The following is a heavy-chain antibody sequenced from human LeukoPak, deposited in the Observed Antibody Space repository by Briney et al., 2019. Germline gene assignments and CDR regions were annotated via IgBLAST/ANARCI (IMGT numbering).Heavy chain of an antibody. CDR1: GGTFSSYA. CDR3: AGGDYYDSSGYYFLDY. D-gene: IGHD3-22*01. Sequence: SVKVSCKASGGTFSSYAISWVRQAPGQGLEWMGGIIPIFGTANYAQKFQGRVTITADESTSTAYMELSSLRSEDTAVYYCAGGDYYDSSGYYFLDYWGQGTLVTISS. CDR2: IIPIFGTA. J-gene: IGHJ4*02. V-gene: IGHV1-69*13.